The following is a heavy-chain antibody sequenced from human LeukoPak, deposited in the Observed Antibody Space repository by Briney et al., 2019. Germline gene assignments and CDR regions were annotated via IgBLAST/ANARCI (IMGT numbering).Heavy chain of an antibody. CDR1: GFTFSDYY. CDR3: ARDGGPAYSSSWYLY. Sequence: GGSLRLSCAVSGFTFSDYYMNWIRQAPGKGLEWVSYISSSGSTIYYADSVKGRFTISRDNAKNSLYLQMNSLRAEDTAVYYCARDGGPAYSSSWYLYWGQGTLVTVSS. J-gene: IGHJ4*02. D-gene: IGHD6-13*01. V-gene: IGHV3-11*04. CDR2: ISSSGSTI.